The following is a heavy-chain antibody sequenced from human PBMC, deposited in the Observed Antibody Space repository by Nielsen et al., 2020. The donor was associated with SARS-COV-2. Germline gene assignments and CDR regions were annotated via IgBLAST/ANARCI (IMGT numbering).Heavy chain of an antibody. D-gene: IGHD2-2*03. CDR2: INHSGST. V-gene: IGHV4-34*01. J-gene: IGHJ6*02. Sequence: SQTLSLTCAVYGGSFSGYYWSWIRQPPGKGLEWIGEINHSGSTNYNPSLKSRVTISVDTSKNQFSLKLSSVTAADTAVYYCARLGIVVVPAGKIYYYYGMDVWGQGTTVTVSS. CDR1: GGSFSGYY. CDR3: ARLGIVVVPAGKIYYYYGMDV.